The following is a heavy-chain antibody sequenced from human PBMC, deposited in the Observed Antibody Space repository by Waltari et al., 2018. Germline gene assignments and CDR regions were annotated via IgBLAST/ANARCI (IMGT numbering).Heavy chain of an antibody. D-gene: IGHD5-12*01. CDR1: GFTFSSYS. CDR2: ISSSSSTI. Sequence: EVQLVESGGGLVQPGGSLRLSCAASGFTFSSYSMNWVRQAPGKGLEWVSYISSSSSTIYYADSVKGRFTISRDNAKNSLYLQMNSLRAEDTAVYYCAREVQVATIGYFDYWGQGTLVTVSS. CDR3: AREVQVATIGYFDY. V-gene: IGHV3-48*04. J-gene: IGHJ4*02.